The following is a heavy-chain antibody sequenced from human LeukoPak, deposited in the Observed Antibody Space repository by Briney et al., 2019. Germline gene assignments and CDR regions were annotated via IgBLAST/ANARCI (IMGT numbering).Heavy chain of an antibody. V-gene: IGHV3-48*01. J-gene: IGHJ4*02. CDR2: ISSSSSTI. Sequence: GGSLRLSCAASGLTFSSYSMNWVRQAPGKGLEWVSYISSSSSTIYYADSVKGRFTISRDNAKNSLSLQMNSLRVEDTALYYCASGERGYSYGPAAYWGQGTLVTVSS. CDR1: GLTFSSYS. CDR3: ASGERGYSYGPAAY. D-gene: IGHD5-18*01.